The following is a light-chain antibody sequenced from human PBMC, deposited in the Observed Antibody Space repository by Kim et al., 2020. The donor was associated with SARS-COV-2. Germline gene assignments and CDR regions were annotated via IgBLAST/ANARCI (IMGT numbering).Light chain of an antibody. CDR1: QGISSS. V-gene: IGKV1-12*01. CDR3: QQAHSFPRA. Sequence: DIQMTQSPSSVSAYIGDRVTITCRASQGISSSLGWYQQKPGKPPKLLIYGASSLQSGVPSRFSGSGSGTEFTLTISSLQPDDFATYFCQQAHSFPRAFGQGTKVDIK. J-gene: IGKJ1*01. CDR2: GAS.